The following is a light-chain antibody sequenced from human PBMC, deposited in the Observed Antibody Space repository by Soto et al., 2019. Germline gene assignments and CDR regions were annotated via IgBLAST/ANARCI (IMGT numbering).Light chain of an antibody. Sequence: QTVVNQEPSFSVSPGGTVTLTCGLTSGSVSTTYYPSWYQQTPGQAPRTLIYSTNIRSSGVPDRFSGSILGNKAALTITGAQADDESDYHCMLYMRGGLVVFGGGTKVTVL. CDR3: MLYMRGGLVV. V-gene: IGLV8-61*01. CDR2: STN. CDR1: SGSVSTTYY. J-gene: IGLJ2*01.